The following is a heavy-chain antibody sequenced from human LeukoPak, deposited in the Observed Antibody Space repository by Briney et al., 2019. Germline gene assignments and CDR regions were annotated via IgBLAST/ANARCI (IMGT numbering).Heavy chain of an antibody. CDR2: IYYSGST. D-gene: IGHD3-22*01. CDR3: ASRSITMIDT. J-gene: IGHJ5*02. Sequence: PSETLSLTCTVSGGSISSGSYYWSWIRQHPGKGLEWIGYIYYSGSTYYNPSLKSRVTISVDTSKNQFSLKLSSVTAADTAVYYCASRSITMIDTWGQGTLVTVSS. CDR1: GGSISSGSYY. V-gene: IGHV4-31*03.